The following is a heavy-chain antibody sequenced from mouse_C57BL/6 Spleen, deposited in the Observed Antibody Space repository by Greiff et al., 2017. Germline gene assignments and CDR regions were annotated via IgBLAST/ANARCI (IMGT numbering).Heavy chain of an antibody. CDR3: ARDYGSTRAY. CDR2: IHPNSGST. D-gene: IGHD1-1*01. CDR1: GYTFTSYW. V-gene: IGHV1-64*01. J-gene: IGHJ3*01. Sequence: VQLQQSGAELVKPGASVKLSCKASGYTFTSYWMHWVKQRPGQGLEWIGMIHPNSGSTNYNEKFKSKATLTVDKSSSTAYMQLSSLTSEDSAVYCCARDYGSTRAYWGQGTLVTVAA.